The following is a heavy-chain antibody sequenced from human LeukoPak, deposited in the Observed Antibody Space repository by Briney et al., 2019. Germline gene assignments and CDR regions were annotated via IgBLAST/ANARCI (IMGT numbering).Heavy chain of an antibody. V-gene: IGHV1-2*02. CDR1: GYTFTGYY. CDR3: ARDSDMLKSWFDP. Sequence: GASVKVSCKASGYTFTGYYMHWVRQAPGQGLEWMGWINPNSGGTNYAQKFQGRVTMTRDMSISTAYMELSRLRSDDTAVYYCARDSDMLKSWFDPWGQGTLVTVSS. J-gene: IGHJ5*02. D-gene: IGHD2-8*01. CDR2: INPNSGGT.